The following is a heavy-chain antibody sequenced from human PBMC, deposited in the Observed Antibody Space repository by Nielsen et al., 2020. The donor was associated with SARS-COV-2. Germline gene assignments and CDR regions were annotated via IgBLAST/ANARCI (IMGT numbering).Heavy chain of an antibody. CDR2: ISYDGSNK. V-gene: IGHV3-30-3*01. J-gene: IGHJ4*02. Sequence: GESLKISCAASGFTFSSYAMHWVRQALGKGLEWVAVISYDGSNKYYADSVKGRFTISRDNSKNTLYLQMNSLRAEDTAVYYCARDGSGWYIGYWGQGTLVTVSS. D-gene: IGHD6-19*01. CDR3: ARDGSGWYIGY. CDR1: GFTFSSYA.